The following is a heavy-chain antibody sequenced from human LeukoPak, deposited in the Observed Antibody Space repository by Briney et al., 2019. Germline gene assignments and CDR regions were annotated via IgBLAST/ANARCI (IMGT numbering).Heavy chain of an antibody. CDR2: ISAYNGNT. CDR3: ARLSITMVRGVSIPDV. Sequence: GASVKVSCKASGYIFTSYGISWVRQAPGQGLEWMGWISAYNGNTNYAQKLQGRVTMTTDTSTSTAYMELRSLRSDDTAVYHCARLSITMVRGVSIPDVWGKGTTVTVSS. D-gene: IGHD3-10*01. V-gene: IGHV1-18*01. CDR1: GYIFTSYG. J-gene: IGHJ6*04.